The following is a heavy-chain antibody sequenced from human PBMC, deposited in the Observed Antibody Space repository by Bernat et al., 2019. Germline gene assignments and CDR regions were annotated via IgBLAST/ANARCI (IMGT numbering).Heavy chain of an antibody. CDR3: AKDSSGGWNNWYFDL. CDR1: GFTVSSNY. D-gene: IGHD1/OR15-1a*01. Sequence: EVQLVESGGGLVQPGGSLRLSCAASGFTVSSNYMSWVRQAPGKGLEWVSVIYSGGSTYYADSVKGRFTISRDNSKNTLYLQMNSLRAEDTAVYYCAKDSSGGWNNWYFDLWGRGTLVTVSS. J-gene: IGHJ2*01. V-gene: IGHV3-66*01. CDR2: IYSGGST.